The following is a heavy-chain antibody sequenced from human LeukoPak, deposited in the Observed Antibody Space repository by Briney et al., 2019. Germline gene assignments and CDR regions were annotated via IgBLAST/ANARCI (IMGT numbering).Heavy chain of an antibody. Sequence: PGGSLRLSCAASGFTFDDYAMHWGRKAPGKGLEWVTLISGDGGTTYYGDSVRGRFTISRDNSKNSLYLQMNSLRTEDAALYYCAKDRGSSGWYATFDYWGQGTLVTVSS. D-gene: IGHD6-19*01. CDR1: GFTFDDYA. J-gene: IGHJ4*02. V-gene: IGHV3-43*02. CDR3: AKDRGSSGWYATFDY. CDR2: ISGDGGTT.